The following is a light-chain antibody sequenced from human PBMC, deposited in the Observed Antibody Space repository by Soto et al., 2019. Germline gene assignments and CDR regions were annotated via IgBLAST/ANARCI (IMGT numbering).Light chain of an antibody. CDR3: QQRSIWPPIT. V-gene: IGKV3-11*01. CDR2: DAS. J-gene: IGKJ5*01. Sequence: EIVMTQSTATLSVSPGKRATLSCRASQSVSSNLAWYQQKPGQAPRLLIYDASNRATGIPARFSGSGSGTDFTLTISSLEPEDFAVYYCQQRSIWPPITFGQGTRLEIK. CDR1: QSVSSN.